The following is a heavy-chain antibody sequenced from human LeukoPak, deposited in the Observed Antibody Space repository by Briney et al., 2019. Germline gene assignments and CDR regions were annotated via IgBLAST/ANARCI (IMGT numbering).Heavy chain of an antibody. CDR2: INHSGST. J-gene: IGHJ4*02. V-gene: IGHV4-38-2*02. Sequence: PSETLSLTCTVSGYSISSDYYWGWIRQPPGKGLEWIGEINHSGSTNYNPSLKSRVTISVDTSKNQFSLKLSSVTAADTAVYYCARVNWTIDYWGQGTLVTVSS. CDR3: ARVNWTIDY. CDR1: GYSISSDYY. D-gene: IGHD1-1*01.